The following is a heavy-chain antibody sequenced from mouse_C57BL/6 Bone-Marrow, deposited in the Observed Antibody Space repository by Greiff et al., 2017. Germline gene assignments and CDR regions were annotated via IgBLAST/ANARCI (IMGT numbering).Heavy chain of an antibody. CDR3: ARYYGHWYFDV. J-gene: IGHJ1*03. V-gene: IGHV1-63*01. D-gene: IGHD1-2*01. Sequence: VQLQQSGAELVRPGTSVKMSCKASGYTFTNYWIGWAKQRPGHGLEWIGDIYPGGGYTNYNEKFKGKATLTADKSSSTAYMQFSGLTSEDSAIYYCARYYGHWYFDVWGTGTTVTVSS. CDR1: GYTFTNYW. CDR2: IYPGGGYT.